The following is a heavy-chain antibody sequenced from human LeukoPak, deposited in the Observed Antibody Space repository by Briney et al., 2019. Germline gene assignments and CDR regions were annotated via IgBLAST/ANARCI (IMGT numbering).Heavy chain of an antibody. V-gene: IGHV3-21*01. Sequence: GGSLRLSCEASGFTFSRYSLTWVRQAPGKGLEWVSSISSSSSYIYYADSVKGRFTISRDNAKNLLYLQMNSLRAEDTALYYCARQADTAMLIWSFTDYWGQGTLVTVSS. D-gene: IGHD5-18*01. CDR2: ISSSSSYI. CDR1: GFTFSRYS. J-gene: IGHJ4*02. CDR3: ARQADTAMLIWSFTDY.